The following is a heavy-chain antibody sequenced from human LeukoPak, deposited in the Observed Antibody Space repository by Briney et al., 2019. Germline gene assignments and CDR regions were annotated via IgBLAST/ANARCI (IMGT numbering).Heavy chain of an antibody. V-gene: IGHV3-23*01. CDR2: INDDGGNT. CDR1: GFTFSIYA. J-gene: IGHJ4*02. Sequence: PGGSLTLSCAASGFTFSIYAKSWVRLAPGKGLDWVSTINDDGGNTYYADSVRGRFTISRDNSAGTLFLQMNSLRAEDTAMYYCGGYISGFYDYWGQGTLVTVSS. D-gene: IGHD6-19*01. CDR3: GGYISGFYDY.